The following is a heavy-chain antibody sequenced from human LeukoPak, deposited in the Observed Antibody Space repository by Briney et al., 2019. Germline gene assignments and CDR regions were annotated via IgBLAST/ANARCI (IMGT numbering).Heavy chain of an antibody. J-gene: IGHJ4*02. CDR1: GYAFTGYY. CDR3: ALGDILTGYLDY. D-gene: IGHD3-9*01. Sequence: ASVKVSCKASGYAFTGYYMHWVRQAPGQGLEWMGWINPNSGGTNYAQKFQGRVTMTRDTSISTAYMELSRLRSDDTAVYYCALGDILTGYLDYWGQGTLVTVSS. V-gene: IGHV1-2*02. CDR2: INPNSGGT.